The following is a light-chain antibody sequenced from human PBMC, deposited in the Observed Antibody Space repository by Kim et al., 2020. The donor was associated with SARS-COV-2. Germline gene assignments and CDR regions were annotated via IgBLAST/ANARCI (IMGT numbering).Light chain of an antibody. CDR1: HSISSW. V-gene: IGKV1-5*03. J-gene: IGKJ4*01. CDR2: EAS. CDR3: QQYNSSPLT. Sequence: ASVGDRVTITCRASHSISSWLAWYQQKPRKAPKLLIYEASSLQSGVPSRFSGSGSGTEFTLTISSLQPDDFATYYCQQYNSSPLTFGGGTKVDIK.